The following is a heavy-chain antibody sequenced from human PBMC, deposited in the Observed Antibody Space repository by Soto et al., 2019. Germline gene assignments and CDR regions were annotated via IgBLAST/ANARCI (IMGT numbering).Heavy chain of an antibody. Sequence: VSLTCTVSGGSVSSGSYYWSWIRQPPGKGLEWIGYIYYSGSTNYNPSLKSRVTISVDTSKNQFSLKLSSVTAADTAVYYCASSRSGYYRAYYFDYWGQGTLVTVSS. V-gene: IGHV4-61*01. CDR2: IYYSGST. J-gene: IGHJ4*02. CDR3: ASSRSGYYRAYYFDY. CDR1: GGSVSSGSYY. D-gene: IGHD3-3*01.